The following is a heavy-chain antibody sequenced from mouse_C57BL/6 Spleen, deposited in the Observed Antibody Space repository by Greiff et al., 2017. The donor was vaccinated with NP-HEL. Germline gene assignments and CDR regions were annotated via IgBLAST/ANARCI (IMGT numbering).Heavy chain of an antibody. Sequence: EVKLQESGGGLVKPGGSLKLSCAASGFTFSDYGMHWVRQAPEKGLEWVAYISSGSSTIYYVDTVKGRFTISRDNAKNTLFLQMTSLRSEDTAMYYCARHYDYPEGYFDYWGQGTTLTVSS. V-gene: IGHV5-17*01. CDR1: GFTFSDYG. D-gene: IGHD2-4*01. CDR3: ARHYDYPEGYFDY. J-gene: IGHJ2*01. CDR2: ISSGSSTI.